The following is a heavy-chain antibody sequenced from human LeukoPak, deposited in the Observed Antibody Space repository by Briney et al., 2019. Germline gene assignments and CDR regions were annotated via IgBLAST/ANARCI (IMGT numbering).Heavy chain of an antibody. Sequence: GASVKVSCKASGYTFTGYYMHWVRQAPGQGLEWMGWINPNSGGTNYAQKFQGRVTMTRDTSISTAHMELSRLRSDDTAVYYCARDGGSSTGHAFDIWGQGTMVTVSS. CDR3: ARDGGSSTGHAFDI. D-gene: IGHD1-26*01. V-gene: IGHV1-2*02. CDR2: INPNSGGT. J-gene: IGHJ3*02. CDR1: GYTFTGYY.